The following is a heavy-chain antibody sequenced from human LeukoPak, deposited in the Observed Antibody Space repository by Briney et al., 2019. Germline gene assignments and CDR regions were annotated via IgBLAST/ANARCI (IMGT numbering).Heavy chain of an antibody. V-gene: IGHV4-31*03. Sequence: SETLSLTCTVSGGSISSGGYYWSWIRQHPRKGLEWIGYIYYSGSTYYNPSLKSRVPISVDTSKNQFSLKLSSVTAADTAVYYCARGGGSSWYAGDYYFDYWGQGTLVTVSS. D-gene: IGHD6-13*01. CDR3: ARGGGSSWYAGDYYFDY. CDR2: IYYSGST. J-gene: IGHJ4*02. CDR1: GGSISSGGYY.